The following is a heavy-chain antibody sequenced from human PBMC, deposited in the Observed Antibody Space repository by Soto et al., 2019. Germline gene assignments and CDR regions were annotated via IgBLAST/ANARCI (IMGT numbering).Heavy chain of an antibody. CDR1: GYTFTSYG. CDR3: AREEDYYGSGSQNSWGPTFSHNYYYYGMDV. Sequence: GASVKVSCKASGYTFTSYGISWVRQAPGQGLEWMGWISAYNGNTNYAQKFQGRVTTTRDTSTSTVYMELSSLRSEDTAVYYCAREEDYYGSGSQNSWGPTFSHNYYYYGMDVWGQGTTVTVSS. J-gene: IGHJ6*02. CDR2: ISAYNGNT. D-gene: IGHD3-10*01. V-gene: IGHV1-18*01.